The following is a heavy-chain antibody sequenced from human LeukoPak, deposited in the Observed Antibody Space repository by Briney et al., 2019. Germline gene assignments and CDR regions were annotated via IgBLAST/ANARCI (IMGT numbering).Heavy chain of an antibody. Sequence: GGSLRLSCAASGFTVSSNYMSWVRQAPGKGLEWVSVIYSGGSTYYADSVKGRFTISRDNSKNTLYLQMNSLRAEDTAVYYCARGQYSSGSGGWFDPWGQGTLVTVSS. CDR1: GFTVSSNY. CDR3: ARGQYSSGSGGWFDP. CDR2: IYSGGST. D-gene: IGHD6-19*01. V-gene: IGHV3-53*01. J-gene: IGHJ5*02.